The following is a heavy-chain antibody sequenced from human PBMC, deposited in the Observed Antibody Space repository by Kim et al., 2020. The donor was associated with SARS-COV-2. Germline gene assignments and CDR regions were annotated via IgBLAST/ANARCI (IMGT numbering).Heavy chain of an antibody. D-gene: IGHD5-18*01. CDR3: ARHGAMVHYYYGMDV. Sequence: GGSLRLSCTASGFTVSSNYMSWVRQAPGKGLEWVSVIYSGGSTYYADSVKGRFTISRDNSKNTLYLQMNSLRAEDTAVYYCARHGAMVHYYYGMDVWGQGPTVTVSS. CDR2: IYSGGST. J-gene: IGHJ6*02. CDR1: GFTVSSNY. V-gene: IGHV3-66*04.